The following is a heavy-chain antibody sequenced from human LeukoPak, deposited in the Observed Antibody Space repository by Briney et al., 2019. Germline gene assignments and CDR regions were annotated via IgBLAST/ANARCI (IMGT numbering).Heavy chain of an antibody. CDR1: GFTVSSNH. CDR2: SYSDGRL. CDR3: ARESGYSYGLAGFFDY. V-gene: IGHV3-53*01. Sequence: GGSLRLSCGASGFTVSSNHMSWAREAPGKGLEWVSVSYSDGRLHYADSVMGRFTISRDDSKNTLYLQMNSLRAEDTAVYYCARESGYSYGLAGFFDYWGQGTLVTASS. D-gene: IGHD5-18*01. J-gene: IGHJ4*02.